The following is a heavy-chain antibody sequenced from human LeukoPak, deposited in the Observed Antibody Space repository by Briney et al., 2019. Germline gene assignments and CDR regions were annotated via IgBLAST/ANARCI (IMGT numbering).Heavy chain of an antibody. J-gene: IGHJ4*02. CDR1: GFSVRTNF. CDR3: ARDGAARGSGSFGD. Sequence: PGGSLRLSCAVSGFSVRTNFMSWVRQAPGKGLEWVSVIYTGGGTDHADSVKGRFTISRDNATNSLFLQMNSLRVEDTARYFCARDGAARGSGSFGDWGQGTLVTVSS. CDR2: IYTGGGT. V-gene: IGHV3-53*01. D-gene: IGHD3-10*01.